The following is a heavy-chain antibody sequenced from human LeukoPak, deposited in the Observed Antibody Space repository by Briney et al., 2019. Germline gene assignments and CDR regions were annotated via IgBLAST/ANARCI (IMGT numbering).Heavy chain of an antibody. J-gene: IGHJ4*02. CDR1: GFTVSSNY. Sequence: GGSLRLSCAASGFTVSSNYMSWVRQAPGKGLEWVSVIYSGGSTYYADSVKGRFTISRDNSKNTLYLQMNSLRAEGTAVYYCARGGQLVPYDYWGQGTLVTVSS. V-gene: IGHV3-53*01. CDR2: IYSGGST. D-gene: IGHD6-6*01. CDR3: ARGGQLVPYDY.